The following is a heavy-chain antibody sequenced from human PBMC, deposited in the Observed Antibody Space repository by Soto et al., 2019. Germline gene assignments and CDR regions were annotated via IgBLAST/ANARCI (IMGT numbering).Heavy chain of an antibody. CDR1: GFTSSTYW. Sequence: PGGSLRLSCAASGFTSSTYWMSWVRQAPGKGLEWVANIKQDENEKYYVDSVKGRFTISRDNAKNSLYLQMNSLRAEDTAVYYCARDYYDFWSGSYYYYMDVWGKGTTVTVSS. V-gene: IGHV3-7*01. CDR3: ARDYYDFWSGSYYYYMDV. J-gene: IGHJ6*03. CDR2: IKQDENEK. D-gene: IGHD3-3*01.